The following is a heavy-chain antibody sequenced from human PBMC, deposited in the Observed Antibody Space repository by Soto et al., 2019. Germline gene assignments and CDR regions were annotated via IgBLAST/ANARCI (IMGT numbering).Heavy chain of an antibody. CDR3: AGGIAARDVSPYYGMDV. D-gene: IGHD6-6*01. V-gene: IGHV1-69*06. Sequence: ASVKVSCKASGGTFSSYAISWVRQAPGQGLEWMGGIIPIFGTANYAQKFQGRVTITADKSTSTAYMELSSLRSEDTAVYYCAGGIAARDVSPYYGMDVWGQGTTVTVSS. J-gene: IGHJ6*02. CDR2: IIPIFGTA. CDR1: GGTFSSYA.